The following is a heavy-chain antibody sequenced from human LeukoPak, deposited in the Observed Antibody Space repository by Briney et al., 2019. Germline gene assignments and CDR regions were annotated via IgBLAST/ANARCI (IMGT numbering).Heavy chain of an antibody. D-gene: IGHD6-19*01. Sequence: ASVKVSCKASGYTFTSYAMHWVRQAPGQRLEWMGWINAGNGNTKYSQKFQGRVTITRDTSASTAYMELSSLRSEDTAVYYGARDHGWYLDLYYFDYWGQGTLVTVSS. CDR3: ARDHGWYLDLYYFDY. V-gene: IGHV1-3*01. J-gene: IGHJ4*02. CDR2: INAGNGNT. CDR1: GYTFTSYA.